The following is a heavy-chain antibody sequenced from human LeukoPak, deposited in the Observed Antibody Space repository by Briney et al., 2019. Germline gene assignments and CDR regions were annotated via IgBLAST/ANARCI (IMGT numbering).Heavy chain of an antibody. CDR1: GFTFSSYG. V-gene: IGHV3-30*02. J-gene: IGHJ1*01. Sequence: GGSLRLSCAASGFTFSSYGMHWVRQAPGKGLEWVAFIRYDGSNKYYADSVKGRFTISRDNSKNTLYLQMNSLRAEDTAVYYCAKGTFTYYYDSSGSRPEYFQHWGQGTLVTVSS. CDR2: IRYDGSNK. D-gene: IGHD3-22*01. CDR3: AKGTFTYYYDSSGSRPEYFQH.